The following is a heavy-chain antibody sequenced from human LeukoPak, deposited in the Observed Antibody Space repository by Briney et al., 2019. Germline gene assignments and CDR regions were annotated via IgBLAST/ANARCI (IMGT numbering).Heavy chain of an antibody. CDR2: INPNSGGT. J-gene: IGHJ5*02. Sequence: GASVKVSCKASGYTFTGYYMHWVRQAPGQGLEWMGWINPNSGGTNYAQKFQGRVTMTRDTSISTAYMELSRLRSDDTAVYYCARVTDVVVPAASFDPWGQGTLVTVS. CDR3: ARVTDVVVPAASFDP. CDR1: GYTFTGYY. D-gene: IGHD2-2*01. V-gene: IGHV1-2*02.